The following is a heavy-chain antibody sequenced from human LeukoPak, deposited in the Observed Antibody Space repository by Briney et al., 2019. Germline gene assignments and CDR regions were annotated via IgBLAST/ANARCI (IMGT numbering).Heavy chain of an antibody. J-gene: IGHJ3*02. CDR1: GGSISDYY. CDR2: IYTSGST. CDR3: AREYEDGDYVPDAFDI. V-gene: IGHV4-4*07. Sequence: NPSETLSLTCTVSGGSISDYYWSWVRQPAGKGLEWIGRIYTSGSTNYNPSLKSRVTISVDTSKNQFSLKLSSVTAADTAVYYCAREYEDGDYVPDAFDIWGQGTMVTVSS. D-gene: IGHD4-17*01.